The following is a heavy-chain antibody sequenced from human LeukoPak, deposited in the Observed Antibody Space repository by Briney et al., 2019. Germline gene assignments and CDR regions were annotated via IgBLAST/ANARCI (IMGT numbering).Heavy chain of an antibody. CDR2: IKQDGSEK. D-gene: IGHD3-3*01. Sequence: QTGGSLRLSCAASGFTFSSYAMSWVRQAPGKGLEWVANIKQDGSEKYYVDSVKGRFTISRDNAKNSLYLQMNSLRAEDTAVYYCATLKGLGFLEWLFVDEDYWGQGTLVTVSS. V-gene: IGHV3-7*03. CDR3: ATLKGLGFLEWLFVDEDY. J-gene: IGHJ4*02. CDR1: GFTFSSYA.